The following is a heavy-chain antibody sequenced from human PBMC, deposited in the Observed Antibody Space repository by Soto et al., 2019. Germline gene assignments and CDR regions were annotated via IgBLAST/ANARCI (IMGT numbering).Heavy chain of an antibody. V-gene: IGHV4-31*03. J-gene: IGHJ4*02. Sequence: QGQLQESGPGLVKPSQTLSLTCTVSVGSISVGGYYWSWIRQPPGKGLGGIGYIYYSGSTYYNPSLKSRVTISVDTSKNQFSLKLSSVTAADTAVYYCARDGYCSGGSCYYFDYWGQGTLVTVSS. CDR1: VGSISVGGYY. CDR3: ARDGYCSGGSCYYFDY. CDR2: IYYSGST. D-gene: IGHD2-15*01.